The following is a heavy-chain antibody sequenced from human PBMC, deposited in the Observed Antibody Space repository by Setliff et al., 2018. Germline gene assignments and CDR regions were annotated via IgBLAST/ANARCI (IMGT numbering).Heavy chain of an antibody. CDR1: GGSFSSYY. CDR2: IYYSGST. V-gene: IGHV4-39*07. Sequence: ETLSLTCAVYGGSFSSYYWGWIRQPPGKGLEWIGSIYYSGSTYYNPSLKSRVTISVDTSKNQFSLKLSSVTAADTAVYYCAREWLRLGGLDYWGQGTLVTVSS. D-gene: IGHD5-12*01. J-gene: IGHJ4*02. CDR3: AREWLRLGGLDY.